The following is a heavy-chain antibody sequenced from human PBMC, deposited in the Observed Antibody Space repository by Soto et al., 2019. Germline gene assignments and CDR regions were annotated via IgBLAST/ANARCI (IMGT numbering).Heavy chain of an antibody. Sequence: LQESGPGLVKPSETLSLTCSVFGDSISSRSYYWAWIRRPPGRGLEWIASISYTGNTYYNPSLPSRAAISGDTSKNQFSLKLSFVTAADTAVYYCARFSWYDGDSITNYYMDFWGNGATVTVSS. V-gene: IGHV4-39*01. CDR2: ISYTGNT. D-gene: IGHD6-13*01. CDR3: ARFSWYDGDSITNYYMDF. CDR1: GDSISSRSYY. J-gene: IGHJ6*03.